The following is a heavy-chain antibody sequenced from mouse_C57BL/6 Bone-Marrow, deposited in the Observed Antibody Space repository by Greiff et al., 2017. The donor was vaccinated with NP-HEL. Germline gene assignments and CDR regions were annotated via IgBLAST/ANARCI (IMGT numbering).Heavy chain of an antibody. J-gene: IGHJ4*01. V-gene: IGHV1-7*01. CDR2: INPSSGYT. Sequence: VHLVESGAELAKPGASVKLSCKASGYTFTSYWMHWVKQRPGQGLEWIGYINPSSGYTKYNQKFKDKATLTADKSSSTAYMQLSSLTYEDSAVYYCARSEGGLPPAMDYWGQGTSVTVSS. CDR3: ARSEGGLPPAMDY. D-gene: IGHD2-2*01. CDR1: GYTFTSYW.